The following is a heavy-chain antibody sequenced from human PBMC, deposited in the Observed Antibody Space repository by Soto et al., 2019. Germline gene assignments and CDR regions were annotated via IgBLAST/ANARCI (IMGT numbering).Heavy chain of an antibody. D-gene: IGHD6-13*01. Sequence: PGGSLRLSCAASGFTFSSYSMKWVRTAPGKGLEWVSYISSSSSTIYYADSAKGRFTIPNDNAKNSLYLQMNSLRDEDTAMYYCANADFRIAAAVLLIDAESFEHWGQGTLVTVSS. CDR3: ANADFRIAAAVLLIDAESFEH. CDR2: ISSSSSTI. CDR1: GFTFSSYS. V-gene: IGHV3-48*02. J-gene: IGHJ1*01.